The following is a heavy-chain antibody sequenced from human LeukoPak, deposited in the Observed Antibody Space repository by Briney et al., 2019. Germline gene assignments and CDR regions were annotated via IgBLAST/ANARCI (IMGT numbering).Heavy chain of an antibody. CDR3: ARINGGYVAMDV. Sequence: PGGSLRLSCAASGFTFSSYSVNWVRQAPGKGLEWVSSISSSSSYIYYADSVKGRFTISRDNAKNSLYLQMNSLRAEDTAVYYCARINGGYVAMDVWGKGTTVTVSS. CDR1: GFTFSSYS. D-gene: IGHD5-12*01. CDR2: ISSSSSYI. V-gene: IGHV3-21*01. J-gene: IGHJ6*03.